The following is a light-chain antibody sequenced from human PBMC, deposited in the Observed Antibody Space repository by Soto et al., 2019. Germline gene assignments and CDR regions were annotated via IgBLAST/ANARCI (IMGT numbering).Light chain of an antibody. CDR1: SGDVGRYDY. V-gene: IGLV2-8*01. CDR3: SSYAGNSIYV. Sequence: QSVLTQPPSASGSPGQSVTISCTGSSGDVGRYDYVSWYQHHPGKAPKLMMFDVNKRPSGVPDRFSGSRSGNTASLTVSGLQAEDEADYFCSSYAGNSIYVFXTGTKLTVL. CDR2: DVN. J-gene: IGLJ1*01.